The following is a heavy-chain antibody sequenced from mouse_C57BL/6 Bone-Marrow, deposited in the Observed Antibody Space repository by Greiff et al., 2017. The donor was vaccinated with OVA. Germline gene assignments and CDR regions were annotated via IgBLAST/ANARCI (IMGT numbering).Heavy chain of an antibody. D-gene: IGHD2-4*01. CDR2: INPSNGGT. CDR1: GYTFTSYW. J-gene: IGHJ3*01. V-gene: IGHV1-53*01. Sequence: QVQLKQPGTELVKPGASVKLSCKASGYTFTSYWMHWVKQRPGQGLEWIGNINPSNGGTNYNEKFKSKATLTVDKSSSTAYMQLSSLTSEDSAVYYCARIRIYYDYPWFAYWGQGTLVTVSA. CDR3: ARIRIYYDYPWFAY.